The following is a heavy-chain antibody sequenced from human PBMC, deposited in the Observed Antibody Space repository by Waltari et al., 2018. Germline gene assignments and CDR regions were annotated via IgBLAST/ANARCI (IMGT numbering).Heavy chain of an antibody. V-gene: IGHV4-34*01. Sequence: QVQLQQWGAGLLKPSETLSLTCAVYGGSFSGYYWSWLRQPPGKGLEWIGEINHSGSTNYNPSLKSRVTISVDTSKNQFSLKLSSVTAADTAVYYCARAIVVVPAANPQRYYYGMDVWGQGTTVTVSS. CDR2: INHSGST. D-gene: IGHD2-2*01. CDR1: GGSFSGYY. CDR3: ARAIVVVPAANPQRYYYGMDV. J-gene: IGHJ6*02.